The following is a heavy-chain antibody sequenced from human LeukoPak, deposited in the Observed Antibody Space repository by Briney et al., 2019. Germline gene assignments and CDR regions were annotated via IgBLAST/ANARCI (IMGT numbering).Heavy chain of an antibody. CDR2: IPYRGSDN. V-gene: IGHV3-30*02. CDR3: AKDRHGHYALDY. CDR1: GFTFSTYG. J-gene: IGHJ4*02. D-gene: IGHD4-17*01. Sequence: GGSLRLSCAASGFTFSTYGMHWVRQAPGKGLEWVAFIPYRGSDNNYAASVKGRFTISRDNSKNMLYLQMNSLRLEDTAVYYCAKDRHGHYALDYCGQGTLATVSS.